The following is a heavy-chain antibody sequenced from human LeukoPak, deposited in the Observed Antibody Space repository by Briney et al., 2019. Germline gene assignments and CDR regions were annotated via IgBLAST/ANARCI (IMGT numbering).Heavy chain of an antibody. D-gene: IGHD3-22*01. CDR3: ARVGVYYGDY. CDR1: GGSISSRSYY. Sequence: PSETLSLTCTVSGGSISSRSYYWGWIRQPPGKGLEWIGSIYYSGSTYYNPSLKSRVTISVDTSKNQFSLKLSSVTAADTAVYYCARVGVYYGDYWGQGTLVTVSS. V-gene: IGHV4-39*07. CDR2: IYYSGST. J-gene: IGHJ4*02.